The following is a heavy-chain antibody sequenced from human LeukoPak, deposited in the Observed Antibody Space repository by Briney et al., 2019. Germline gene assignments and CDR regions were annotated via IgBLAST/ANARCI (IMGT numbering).Heavy chain of an antibody. D-gene: IGHD3-22*01. CDR1: GFTFSSYG. CDR3: AKDFYYYDSSGSPEDY. Sequence: GGSLRLSCAASGFTFSSYGMHWVRQAPGKGLEWVAVIWYVGSNKYYADSVKGRFTISRDNSKNTLYLQMNSLRAEDMAVYYCAKDFYYYDSSGSPEDYWGQGTLVTVSS. CDR2: IWYVGSNK. V-gene: IGHV3-33*06. J-gene: IGHJ4*02.